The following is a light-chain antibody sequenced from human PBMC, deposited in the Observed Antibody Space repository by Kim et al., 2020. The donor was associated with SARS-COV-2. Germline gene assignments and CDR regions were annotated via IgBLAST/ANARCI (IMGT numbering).Light chain of an antibody. CDR2: GKS. CDR1: RLRKQE. CDR3: NSRDSSGNHLGV. J-gene: IGLJ1*01. V-gene: IGLV3-19*01. Sequence: GATVRITRQGNRLRKQEAMGYQQKPGQAPLLVFYGKSNRSSGIPDRFSGSSSGNTASMTITGAQAEDEADYYCNSRDSSGNHLGVFGTGTKVTVL.